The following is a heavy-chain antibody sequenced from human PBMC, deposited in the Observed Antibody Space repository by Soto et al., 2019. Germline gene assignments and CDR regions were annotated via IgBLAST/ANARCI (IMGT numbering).Heavy chain of an antibody. V-gene: IGHV5-10-1*01. Sequence: PAESLKISCKGSGYSFTSYWISWVRQMPGKGLEWMGRIDPSDSYTNYSPSFQGHVTISADKSISTAYLQWSSLRSDDTAIYYCARGGYYDSSGARNYHYYGMDVWGQGTTVTVSS. D-gene: IGHD3-22*01. CDR2: IDPSDSYT. CDR1: GYSFTSYW. CDR3: ARGGYYDSSGARNYHYYGMDV. J-gene: IGHJ6*02.